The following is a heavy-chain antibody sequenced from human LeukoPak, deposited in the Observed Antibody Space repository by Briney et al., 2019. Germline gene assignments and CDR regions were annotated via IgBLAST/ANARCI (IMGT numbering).Heavy chain of an antibody. D-gene: IGHD3-10*01. CDR3: VRGFTYYYGSGSYVDY. CDR1: GFTFSGYA. Sequence: GGSLRLSCAASGFTFSGYAMYWVRQAPGKGLEYVSAISSNGGSTYYADSVKGRFTISRDNSKNTLYLQMSSLRAEDTAVYYCVRGFTYYYGSGSYVDYWGQGTLVTVSS. CDR2: ISSNGGST. J-gene: IGHJ4*02. V-gene: IGHV3-64D*06.